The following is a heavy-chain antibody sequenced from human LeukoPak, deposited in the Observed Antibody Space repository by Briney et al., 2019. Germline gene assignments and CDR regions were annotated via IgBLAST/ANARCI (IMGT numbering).Heavy chain of an antibody. V-gene: IGHV1-2*02. CDR2: INPNSGGT. Sequence: ASVKVSCKASGYTFTGYYMHWVRQAPGQRLEWTGWINPNSGGTNYAQKFQGRVTMTRDTTISTAYMELSRLRSDDTAVYYCAREIDVAGTDALDYWGQGTLVTVSS. CDR1: GYTFTGYY. J-gene: IGHJ4*02. CDR3: AREIDVAGTDALDY. D-gene: IGHD6-19*01.